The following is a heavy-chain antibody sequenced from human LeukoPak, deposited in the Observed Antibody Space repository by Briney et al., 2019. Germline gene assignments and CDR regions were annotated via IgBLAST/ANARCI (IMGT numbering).Heavy chain of an antibody. CDR3: ARGVSEHDFWSGKNYFDY. Sequence: SETLSLTCAVYGGSFSGYYWSWIRQPPGKGLEWIGEINHSGSTNYNPSLKSRVTISVDTSKNQFSLKLSSVTAADTAVYYCARGVSEHDFWSGKNYFDYWGQGTLVTVSS. CDR1: GGSFSGYY. CDR2: INHSGST. V-gene: IGHV4-34*01. D-gene: IGHD3-3*01. J-gene: IGHJ4*02.